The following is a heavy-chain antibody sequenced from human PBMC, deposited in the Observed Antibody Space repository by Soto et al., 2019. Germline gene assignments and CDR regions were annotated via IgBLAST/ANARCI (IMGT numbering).Heavy chain of an antibody. J-gene: IGHJ6*02. V-gene: IGHV4-4*02. CDR3: ARVSGSYYYGMDV. CDR2: IYHSGST. Sequence: PSETLSLTCAVSGGSISSSNWWSWVRQPPGKGLEWIGEIYHSGSTNYNPSLKRRVTISVDKSKNLFSLKLSSVTAADTAVYYCARVSGSYYYGMDVWGQGTTVT. D-gene: IGHD3-10*01. CDR1: GGSISSSNW.